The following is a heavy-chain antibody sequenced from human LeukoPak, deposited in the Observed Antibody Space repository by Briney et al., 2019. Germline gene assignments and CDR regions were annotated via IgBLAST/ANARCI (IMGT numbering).Heavy chain of an antibody. CDR2: IKQDGCEK. Sequence: GGSLRLSCAASGFTFSSYWMSWVRQAPGKGLEWVANIKQDGCEKYYVDSVKGRFTISRDNAKNSPYLQMNSLRAEDTAVYYCARGYNGWLVAFVDYWGQGTLVTVSS. CDR1: GFTFSSYW. CDR3: ARGYNGWLVAFVDY. J-gene: IGHJ4*02. D-gene: IGHD6-19*01. V-gene: IGHV3-7*01.